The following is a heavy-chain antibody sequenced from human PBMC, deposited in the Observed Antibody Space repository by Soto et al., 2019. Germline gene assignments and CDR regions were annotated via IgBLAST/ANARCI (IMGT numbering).Heavy chain of an antibody. CDR3: ARDESYVWGSYRHEGV. D-gene: IGHD3-16*02. CDR1: GGTFSSYA. Sequence: QVQLVQSGAEVKKPGSSVKVSCKASGGTFSSYAISWVRQAPGQGLEWMGGIIPIFGTANYAQKCQGRVTSTADESTSIAYMELSSLGSEDTAVYYCARDESYVWGSYRHEGVWGQGPLVTVSS. J-gene: IGHJ4*02. V-gene: IGHV1-69*01. CDR2: IIPIFGTA.